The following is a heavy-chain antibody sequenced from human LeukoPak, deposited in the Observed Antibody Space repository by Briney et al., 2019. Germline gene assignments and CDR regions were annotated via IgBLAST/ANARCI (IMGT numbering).Heavy chain of an antibody. CDR2: INPNSGGT. CDR3: ARDFLLSYDSSGYFSISV. Sequence: GASVKVSCKASGYTFTGYYMHWVRQAPGQGLEWMGWINPNSGGTNYAQKFQGRVTMTRDTSISTAYMELSRLRSDDTAVYYCARDFLLSYDSSGYFSISVWGQGTLVTVSS. CDR1: GYTFTGYY. V-gene: IGHV1-2*02. J-gene: IGHJ4*02. D-gene: IGHD3-22*01.